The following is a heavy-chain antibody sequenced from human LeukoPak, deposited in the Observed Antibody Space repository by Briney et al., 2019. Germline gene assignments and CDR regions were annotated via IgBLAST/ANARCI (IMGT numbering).Heavy chain of an antibody. J-gene: IGHJ4*02. CDR1: GGSISSYY. D-gene: IGHD3-3*02. Sequence: PSETLSLTCTVSGGSISSYYWSWIRQPPGKGLEWIGYIYYSGSTNYNPSLKSRVTISVDTSKNQFSLKLSSVTAADTAMYYCARGWAAFDFDYGARETLVPVSS. CDR2: IYYSGST. V-gene: IGHV4-59*01. CDR3: ARGWAAFDFDY.